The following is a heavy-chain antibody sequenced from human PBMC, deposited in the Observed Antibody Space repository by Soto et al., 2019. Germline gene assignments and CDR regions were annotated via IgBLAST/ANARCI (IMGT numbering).Heavy chain of an antibody. V-gene: IGHV4-30-4*01. D-gene: IGHD2-2*01. CDR1: GVSISSGDYY. J-gene: IGHJ5*02. Sequence: SETLSLTCTVSGVSISSGDYYWSWIRQPPGKGLEWIGYIYYSGSTYYNPSLKSRVTISVDTSKNQFSLKLSSVTAADTAVYYCASEIVVVPAALNWFDPWGQGTLVTVSS. CDR2: IYYSGST. CDR3: ASEIVVVPAALNWFDP.